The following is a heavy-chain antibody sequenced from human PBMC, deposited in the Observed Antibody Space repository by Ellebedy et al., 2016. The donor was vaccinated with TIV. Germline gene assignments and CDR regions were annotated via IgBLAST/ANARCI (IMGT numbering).Heavy chain of an antibody. CDR3: AKGVKNSPFDY. J-gene: IGHJ4*02. CDR1: GIPFSRHV. Sequence: GESLKISCAASGIPFSRHVMSWVRQSPGKGLEWVAAISSTGGSTYYPDSVRGRFTISRDNSKNTLYVQLDSLRVEDTAVYFCAKGVKNSPFDYWGQGTLVTVSS. D-gene: IGHD5-18*01. CDR2: ISSTGGST. V-gene: IGHV3-23*01.